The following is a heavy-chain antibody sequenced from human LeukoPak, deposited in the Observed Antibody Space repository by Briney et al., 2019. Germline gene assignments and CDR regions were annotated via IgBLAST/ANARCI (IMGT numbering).Heavy chain of an antibody. CDR3: ARGGYSSSWYFAY. V-gene: IGHV3-48*03. CDR1: GFTFSSYE. J-gene: IGHJ4*02. CDR2: ISSSGNTT. Sequence: GGSLRLSCAAPGFTFSSYEMNWVRQAPGKGLEWVSYISSSGNTTHYADSVKGRFTISRDNAKNSLYLQMNSLRAEDTAVYYCARGGYSSSWYFAYWGQGTLVTVSS. D-gene: IGHD6-13*01.